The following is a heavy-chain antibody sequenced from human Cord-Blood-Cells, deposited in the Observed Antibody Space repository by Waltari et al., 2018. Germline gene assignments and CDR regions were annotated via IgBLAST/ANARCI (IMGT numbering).Heavy chain of an antibody. Sequence: QVQLVQSGAEVKKPGASVKVSCKASGYTFTGYYMHWVRQAPGQGLEWMGWINPNSGGTNYEQKFQGRVTMTRDTSISTAYMELSRLRSDDTAVYYCAREGGRITMVRGVIIHYWGQGTLVTVSS. CDR2: INPNSGGT. CDR3: AREGGRITMVRGVIIHY. V-gene: IGHV1-2*02. J-gene: IGHJ4*02. D-gene: IGHD3-10*01. CDR1: GYTFTGYY.